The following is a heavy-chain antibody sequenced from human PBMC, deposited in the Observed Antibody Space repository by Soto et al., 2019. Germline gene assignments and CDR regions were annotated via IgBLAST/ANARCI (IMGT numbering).Heavy chain of an antibody. CDR3: ARDRFKRYSPRFDP. Sequence: KTSETLSLTCTVSGGSISSYYWSWIRQPPGKGLEWIGYIYYSGSTNYNPSLKSRVTISVDTSKNQFSLKLSSVTAADTAVYYCARDRFKRYSPRFDPWGQGTLVTVSS. V-gene: IGHV4-59*12. J-gene: IGHJ5*02. D-gene: IGHD1-1*01. CDR2: IYYSGST. CDR1: GGSISSYY.